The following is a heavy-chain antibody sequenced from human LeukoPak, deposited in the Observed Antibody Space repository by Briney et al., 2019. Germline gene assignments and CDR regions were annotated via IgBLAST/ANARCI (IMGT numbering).Heavy chain of an antibody. D-gene: IGHD4-17*01. J-gene: IGHJ4*02. V-gene: IGHV3-7*01. CDR3: GRLGDSGDRDVDC. CDR1: GFTFSSYW. CDR2: IKQDGSEK. Sequence: GGSLRLSCVGSGFTFSSYWRSWVRQAPGKGLEWVANIKQDGSEKYYVDSVKGRFTISRDNAQNSLYLQMDSLTAEDTAVYYCGRLGDSGDRDVDCWGQGTLVTVSS.